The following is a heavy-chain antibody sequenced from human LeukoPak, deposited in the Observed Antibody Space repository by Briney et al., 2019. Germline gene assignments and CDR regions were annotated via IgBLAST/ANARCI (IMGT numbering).Heavy chain of an antibody. CDR1: GFTFSDYY. D-gene: IGHD3-22*01. CDR3: AKPLRSSGSFREGYYFDY. Sequence: GGSLRLSCAASGFTFSDYYMSWIRQAPGKGLEWVSYISSSGSTIYYADSVKGRFTISRDNAKNSLYLQMNSLRAEDTAVYYCAKPLRSSGSFREGYYFDYWGQGTLVTVSS. V-gene: IGHV3-11*04. J-gene: IGHJ4*02. CDR2: ISSSGSTI.